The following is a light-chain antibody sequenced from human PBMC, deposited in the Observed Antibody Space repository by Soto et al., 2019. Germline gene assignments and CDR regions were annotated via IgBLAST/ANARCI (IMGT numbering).Light chain of an antibody. CDR1: SCDVGGYNY. V-gene: IGLV2-14*01. CDR3: RSYTSSSTLGV. J-gene: IGLJ2*01. Sequence: QSALTQPASVSGSPGQSITISCTGTSCDVGGYNYVSWYQQHPGTAPKLMIYDVSNRPSGVSNRFSGSKSGNTASLTISGLQAEDEADYYCRSYTSSSTLGVFGGGTQLTVL. CDR2: DVS.